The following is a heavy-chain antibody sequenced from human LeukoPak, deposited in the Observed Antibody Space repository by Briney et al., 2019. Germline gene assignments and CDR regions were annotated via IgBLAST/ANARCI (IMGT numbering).Heavy chain of an antibody. CDR1: GFTFSSYA. CDR3: AKAGIRGSGWYDY. CDR2: ISGSGGST. J-gene: IGHJ4*02. Sequence: PGGSLRLSCAASGFTFSSYAMSWVRQAPGKGLEWVSAISGSGGSTYYADSVKGRFTISRDNSKNTLYLQMNTLRAEDTAVYYCAKAGIRGSGWYDYWGQGTLVTVSS. V-gene: IGHV3-23*01. D-gene: IGHD6-19*01.